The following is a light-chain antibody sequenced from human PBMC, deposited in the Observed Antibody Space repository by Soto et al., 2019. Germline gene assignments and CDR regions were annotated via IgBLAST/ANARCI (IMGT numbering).Light chain of an antibody. Sequence: DIQMTHSPSSLSASVCDIVTITCQASQDIGNYLICYQQRPGKAPMLLILDASSLDTGVPSRFSGSGSGTDFTFTISSLQSEDIATYYCQQYYNVPITFGQGTRLEIK. CDR2: DAS. V-gene: IGKV1-33*01. CDR1: QDIGNY. J-gene: IGKJ5*01. CDR3: QQYYNVPIT.